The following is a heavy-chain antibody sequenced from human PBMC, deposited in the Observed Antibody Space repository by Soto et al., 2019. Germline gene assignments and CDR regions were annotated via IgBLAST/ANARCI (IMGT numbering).Heavy chain of an antibody. V-gene: IGHV3-21*01. J-gene: IGHJ5*02. D-gene: IGHD3-16*02. Sequence: EVQVVESGGGLVKPGGSLRLSCAASGFTFSSYSINWVRQAPGKGLEWVSSISGSGSDIYYADSVKGRFTISRDNAKNSLYLPMNSLRVEETAVYYCARAGAYDSLWGTSRAYWFDPWGQGTLVTVSS. CDR2: ISGSGSDI. CDR3: ARAGAYDSLWGTSRAYWFDP. CDR1: GFTFSSYS.